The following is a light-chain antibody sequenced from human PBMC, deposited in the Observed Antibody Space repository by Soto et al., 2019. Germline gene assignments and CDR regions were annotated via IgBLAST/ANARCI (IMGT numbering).Light chain of an antibody. CDR1: QSDLYSSSKDNY. CDR2: WAS. V-gene: IGKV4-1*01. Sequence: DIVMTQSPDSLAVSLGERATINCKSSQSDLYSSSKDNYLAWYQQKPGQPPKLLISWASTRESGVPDRFSGSGFVTDFTLTISSLQAEDVAVYYCHQYYSTPYTFGQGTKLEIK. J-gene: IGKJ2*01. CDR3: HQYYSTPYT.